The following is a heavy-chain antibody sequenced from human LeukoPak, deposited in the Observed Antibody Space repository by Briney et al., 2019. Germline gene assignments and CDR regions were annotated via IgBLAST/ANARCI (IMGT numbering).Heavy chain of an antibody. D-gene: IGHD4-17*01. J-gene: IGHJ4*02. CDR1: GYTFTSYG. CDR2: ISAYNGNT. CDR3: ARGDDYGDYGYYFDY. Sequence: VASVKVSCKASGYTFTSYGISRVRQAPGQGLEWMGWISAYNGNTNYAQKLQGRVTMTTDTSTSTAYMELRSLRSDDTAVYYCARGDDYGDYGYYFDYWGQGTLVTVSS. V-gene: IGHV1-18*01.